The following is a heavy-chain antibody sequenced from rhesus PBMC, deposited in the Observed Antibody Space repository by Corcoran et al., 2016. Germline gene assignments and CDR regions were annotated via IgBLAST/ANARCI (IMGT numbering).Heavy chain of an antibody. J-gene: IGHJ4*01. CDR1: GASISSNW. CDR2: INGNSGGT. V-gene: IGHV4-80*01. D-gene: IGHD3-9*01. Sequence: QVQLQESGPGLVKPSETLSLTCTVSGASISSNWWSWIRQHPGKGLEWIGEINGNSGGTNYHPSLKSRVTISKYASKTQFSLKLSSVTAADTAVYYCAREDEGPFDYWGQGVLVTVSS. CDR3: AREDEGPFDY.